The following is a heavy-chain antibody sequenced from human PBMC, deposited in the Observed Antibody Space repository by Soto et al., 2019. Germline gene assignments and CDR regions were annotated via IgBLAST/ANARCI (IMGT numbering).Heavy chain of an antibody. J-gene: IGHJ4*02. CDR2: IYWDDDK. Sequence: QITLKESGPTLVKPTQTLTLTCTFSGFSLSTSGVGVGWIRQPPGKALEWLAVIYWDDDKRYIPSLKSRLTITKDTSKNQVVLKMTNMDPVDTATYYCAHRPYYGDYGGSFDYWGQGTLVIVSS. CDR3: AHRPYYGDYGGSFDY. V-gene: IGHV2-5*02. CDR1: GFSLSTSGVG. D-gene: IGHD4-17*01.